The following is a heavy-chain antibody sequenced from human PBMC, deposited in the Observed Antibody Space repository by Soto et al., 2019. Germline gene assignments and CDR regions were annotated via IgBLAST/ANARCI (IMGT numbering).Heavy chain of an antibody. J-gene: IGHJ5*02. Sequence: SETLSLTCAVSGDSINNNKWWTWVRQSPGKGLEWIGEIYHDGSTHYNPSLKSRLTISVDKSKNQFSLRLTSVTAADTAVYYCARERPDGSRLDPWGQGTLVTVSS. D-gene: IGHD6-13*01. V-gene: IGHV4-4*02. CDR2: IYHDGST. CDR3: ARERPDGSRLDP. CDR1: GDSINNNKW.